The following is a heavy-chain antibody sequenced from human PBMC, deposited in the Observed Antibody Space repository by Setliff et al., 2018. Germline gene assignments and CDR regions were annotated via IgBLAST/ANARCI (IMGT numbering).Heavy chain of an antibody. CDR2: INSDGSST. Sequence: PGGSLRLSCVVSGITISNNFWSWVRQAPGKGLVWVSRINSDGSSTSYADSVKGRFTISRDNAKNTLYMQMSSLRAEDTAVYYCARGMNYYDSSGPTDYFFDYWGQGTLVTVSS. V-gene: IGHV3-74*01. J-gene: IGHJ4*02. CDR1: GITISNNF. D-gene: IGHD3-22*01. CDR3: ARGMNYYDSSGPTDYFFDY.